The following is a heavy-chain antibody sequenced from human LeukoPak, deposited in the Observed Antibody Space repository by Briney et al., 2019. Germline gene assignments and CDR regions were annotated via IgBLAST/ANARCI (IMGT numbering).Heavy chain of an antibody. CDR3: ATLPRGTQPPDYFYH. D-gene: IGHD1-1*01. J-gene: IGHJ1*01. CDR1: GGSMSSYY. Sequence: PETLSLTCTVSGGSMSSYYWSWIRQPPGKGMECIGSISYTGRTNYNPSLKSRVTISVDTSKNQFSLKLSSVTAADTAVYYCATLPRGTQPPDYFYHWGQGTLVTVSS. CDR2: ISYTGRT. V-gene: IGHV4-59*08.